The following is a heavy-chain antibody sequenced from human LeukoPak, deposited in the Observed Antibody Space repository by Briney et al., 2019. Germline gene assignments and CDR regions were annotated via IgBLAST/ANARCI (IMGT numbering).Heavy chain of an antibody. J-gene: IGHJ5*02. D-gene: IGHD3-10*02. CDR2: LDPNSGDT. CDR1: GYTFNNYD. CDR3: ARAPGNYVHWFDP. V-gene: IGHV1-8*02. Sequence: AAVKVSCKASGYTFNNYDINWVRQTTERGLEWKGWLDPNSGDTGYAQNFQGRLTMTRNTSINTAYMELSSLRSEDTAVYYCARAPGNYVHWFDPWGQGTLVTVSS.